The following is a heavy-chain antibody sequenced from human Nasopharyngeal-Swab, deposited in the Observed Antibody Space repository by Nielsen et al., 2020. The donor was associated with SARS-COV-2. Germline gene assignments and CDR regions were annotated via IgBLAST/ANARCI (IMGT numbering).Heavy chain of an antibody. Sequence: GESLKISCAASGFTFSDYYMSWIRQAPGKGLDWLSYISSSSTHINYADSVKGRFTISRDNAKTSVYLQMNSLRPEDTAVYYCARFEGITVVRGAVDVWGQGTTVSVSS. CDR3: ARFEGITVVRGAVDV. CDR1: GFTFSDYY. J-gene: IGHJ6*02. CDR2: ISSSSTHI. D-gene: IGHD3-10*01. V-gene: IGHV3-11*03.